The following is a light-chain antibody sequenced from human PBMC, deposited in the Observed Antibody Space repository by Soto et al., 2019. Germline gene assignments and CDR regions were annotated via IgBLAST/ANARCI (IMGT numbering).Light chain of an antibody. CDR2: LGS. CDR3: LQGLQTPYT. J-gene: IGKJ2*01. V-gene: IGKV2-28*01. Sequence: DFVMTQSPLSLSFTPGEPASISCRSSQSLLHSSGHTSLDWYLPKPGQSPQRLIDLGSNRASGVPDRINGSGSDTDFTLKISIVEAEYVGVYYCLQGLQTPYTFGQGTNLEIK. CDR1: QSLLHSSGHTS.